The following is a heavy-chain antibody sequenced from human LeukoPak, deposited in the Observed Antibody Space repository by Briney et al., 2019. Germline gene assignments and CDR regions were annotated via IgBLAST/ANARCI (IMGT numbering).Heavy chain of an antibody. CDR1: GGSISSYY. D-gene: IGHD6-19*01. J-gene: IGHJ4*02. V-gene: IGHV4-59*01. CDR2: IYYSGST. CDR3: ARDGQWLVLDY. Sequence: PSETLSLTCTVSGGSISSYYWSWIRQPPGKGLEWIGYIYYSGSTNYNPSLKSRVTISVDTSKNQFSLKLSSVTAAGTAVYHCARDGQWLVLDYWGQGTLVIVSA.